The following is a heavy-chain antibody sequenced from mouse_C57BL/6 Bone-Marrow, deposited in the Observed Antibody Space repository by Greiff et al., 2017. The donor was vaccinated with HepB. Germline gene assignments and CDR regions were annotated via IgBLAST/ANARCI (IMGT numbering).Heavy chain of an antibody. J-gene: IGHJ3*01. CDR2: ISSGSSTI. Sequence: EVKVVESGGGLVKPGGSLKLSCAASGFTFSDYGMHWVRQAPEKGLEWVAYISSGSSTIYYADTVKGRFTISRDNAKTTLFLQMTSLRSEDTAMYYCARNYGSSLFAYWGQGTLVTVSA. CDR3: ARNYGSSLFAY. V-gene: IGHV5-17*01. D-gene: IGHD1-1*01. CDR1: GFTFSDYG.